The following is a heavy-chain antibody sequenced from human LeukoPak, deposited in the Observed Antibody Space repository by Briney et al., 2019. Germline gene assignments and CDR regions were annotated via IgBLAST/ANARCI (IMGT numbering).Heavy chain of an antibody. Sequence: VGSLRLPCAASGFTFINAWMAWVRQAPGKGLEWVGRIKAKAHGGTIEYAAPVKGRFTISSEDSKNALYLQMNSLKTEDTAVYYCTTDGVGVEGATYDNWGQGTLVSVSS. CDR1: GFTFINAW. D-gene: IGHD1-26*01. J-gene: IGHJ4*02. CDR3: TTDGVGVEGATYDN. CDR2: IKAKAHGGTI. V-gene: IGHV3-15*01.